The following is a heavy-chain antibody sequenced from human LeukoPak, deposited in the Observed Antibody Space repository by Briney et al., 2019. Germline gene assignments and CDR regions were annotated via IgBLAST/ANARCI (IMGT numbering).Heavy chain of an antibody. CDR3: ARLGWATAPLDY. Sequence: GGSLRLSCAASGFTFSDYYMSWIRQAPGKGLEWVSYISSSSSYTNYADSVKGRFAISRDNAKNSLYLQMNSLRAEDTAVYYCARLGWATAPLDYWGQGTLVTVSS. CDR1: GFTFSDYY. D-gene: IGHD5-12*01. J-gene: IGHJ4*02. V-gene: IGHV3-11*06. CDR2: ISSSSSYT.